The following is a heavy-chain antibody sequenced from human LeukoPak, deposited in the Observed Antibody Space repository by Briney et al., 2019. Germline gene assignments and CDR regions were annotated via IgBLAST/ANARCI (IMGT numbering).Heavy chain of an antibody. Sequence: GGSLRLSCAASGFTFSTYAMTWVRQAPGKGLEWVSSITGSGDSTYYADSVKGRFTISRDNSKNTLYLQMNSLRAEDTAVYYCANLALNAFDIWGQGTMVTVSS. J-gene: IGHJ3*02. CDR1: GFTFSTYA. V-gene: IGHV3-23*01. CDR3: ANLALNAFDI. CDR2: ITGSGDST.